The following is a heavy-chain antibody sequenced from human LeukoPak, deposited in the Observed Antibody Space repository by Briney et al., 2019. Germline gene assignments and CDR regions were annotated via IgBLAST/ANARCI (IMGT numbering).Heavy chain of an antibody. CDR1: GGTFSSYA. V-gene: IGHV1-69*06. Sequence: ASVKVSCKASGGTFSSYAISWVRQAPGQRLEWMGGIIPIFGTANYAQKFQGRVTITADKSTSTAYMELSSLRSEDTAVYYCARGLPRYCSGGSCYWDDAFDIWGQGTMVTVSS. J-gene: IGHJ3*02. D-gene: IGHD2-15*01. CDR2: IIPIFGTA. CDR3: ARGLPRYCSGGSCYWDDAFDI.